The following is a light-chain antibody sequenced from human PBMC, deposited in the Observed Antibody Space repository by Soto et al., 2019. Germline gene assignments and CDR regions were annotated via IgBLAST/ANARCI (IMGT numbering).Light chain of an antibody. CDR1: QDISHN. Sequence: DIQMTQSPSSLSASVGDRVTITCRASQDISHNLNWFQQKPGKAPNLLIFDASKLETGVPSRFTGSGSGTHFSFTITSLQPEDIATYYCQHYDTLPPTFGGGTKVEIK. CDR3: QHYDTLPPT. J-gene: IGKJ4*01. CDR2: DAS. V-gene: IGKV1-33*01.